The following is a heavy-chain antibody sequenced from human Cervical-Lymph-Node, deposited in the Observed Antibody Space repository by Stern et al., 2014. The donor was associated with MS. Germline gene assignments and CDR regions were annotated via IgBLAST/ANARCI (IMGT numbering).Heavy chain of an antibody. CDR1: GFTFSDHF. CDR3: AKEGGRGSGRF. Sequence: VQLVESGGGLVKPGGSLRLSCAASGFTFSDHFMTWIRQAPGKGLEWISSIFSSGSVTYYAESVKGRFTISRDNSNNSVYLQMTSLTVEDTAVYYCAKEGGRGSGRFWG. CDR2: IFSSGSVT. J-gene: IGHJ6*01. D-gene: IGHD3-16*01. V-gene: IGHV3-11*01.